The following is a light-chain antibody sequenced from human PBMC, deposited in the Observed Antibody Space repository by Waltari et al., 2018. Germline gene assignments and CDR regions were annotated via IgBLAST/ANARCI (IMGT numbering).Light chain of an antibody. CDR1: SSNIGNNS. CDR2: ENT. Sequence: QSVLTQPPSVSAAPGQRVTISCSGGSSNIGNNSVSWYRQFPGTAPKPLIYENTERPSGIPGRFSGPKSGTSATLDITGLQAGDEADYYCGTWDSSLSGAVFGGGTHLTVL. V-gene: IGLV1-51*02. CDR3: GTWDSSLSGAV. J-gene: IGLJ7*01.